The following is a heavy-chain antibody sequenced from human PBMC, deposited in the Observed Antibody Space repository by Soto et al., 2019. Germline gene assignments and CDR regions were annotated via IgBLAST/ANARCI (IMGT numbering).Heavy chain of an antibody. V-gene: IGHV3-23*01. Sequence: PGGSLRLSCAASGFTFSSYAMSWVRQAPGKGLEWVSAISGSGGSTYYADSVKGRFTISRDNSKNTLYLQMNSLRAEDTAVYYCAKDEVDCTNGLCLSGRGTNNWFDSWGQGTLVTVSS. CDR1: GFTFSSYA. CDR2: ISGSGGST. CDR3: AKDEVDCTNGLCLSGRGTNNWFDS. J-gene: IGHJ5*01. D-gene: IGHD2-8*01.